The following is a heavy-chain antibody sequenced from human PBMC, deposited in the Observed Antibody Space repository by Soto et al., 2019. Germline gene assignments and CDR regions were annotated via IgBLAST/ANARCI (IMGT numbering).Heavy chain of an antibody. CDR3: AKVVITMVRGVIQPGALNGMDV. D-gene: IGHD3-10*01. J-gene: IGHJ6*02. V-gene: IGHV3-30*18. CDR1: GFTFSSYG. CDR2: ISYDGSNK. Sequence: PGGSLRLSCAASGFTFSSYGMHWVRQAPVKGLEWVAVISYDGSNKYYADSVKGRFTISRDNSKNTLYLQMNSLRAEDTAVYYCAKVVITMVRGVIQPGALNGMDVWGQGTTVTVSS.